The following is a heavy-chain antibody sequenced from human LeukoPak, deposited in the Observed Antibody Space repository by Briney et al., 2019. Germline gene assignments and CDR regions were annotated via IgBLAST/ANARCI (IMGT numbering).Heavy chain of an antibody. CDR3: GRRRIDCSDTGCYVDY. CDR2: MNPNRGDT. D-gene: IGHD2-15*01. V-gene: IGHV1-2*02. Sequence: ASVKVSCKASGYTFAGYYIHWMRQAPGQGLEWMGWMNPNRGDTSYAQKFQGRVTMTRDTPINTAYMELSGLTSDDTAVYYCGRRRIDCSDTGCYVDYWGQGTLVTVSS. CDR1: GYTFAGYY. J-gene: IGHJ4*02.